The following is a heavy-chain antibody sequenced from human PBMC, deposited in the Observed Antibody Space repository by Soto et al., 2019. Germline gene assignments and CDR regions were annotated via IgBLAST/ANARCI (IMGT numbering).Heavy chain of an antibody. CDR3: ARGWGYSGHGDLEWYFDV. V-gene: IGHV4-59*01. CDR2: KYHTGRT. Sequence: QVQLQESGPGLVKPSETLSLTCTVSGGSIGTYYWTWIRQSAVKGLEWIAYKYHTGRTNYNPSLKSRVTLSVDTSKNQFSLKLNSMTAADTAVYYCARGWGYSGHGDLEWYFDVWGRGTLVTVSS. J-gene: IGHJ2*01. D-gene: IGHD5-12*01. CDR1: GGSIGTYY.